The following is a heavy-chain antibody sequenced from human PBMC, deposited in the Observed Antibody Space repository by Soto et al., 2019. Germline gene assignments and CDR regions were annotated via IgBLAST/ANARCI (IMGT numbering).Heavy chain of an antibody. Sequence: SETLSLTCAVYGGSFSGYYWSWIRQPPGKGLEWIGEINHSGSTNYNPSLKSRVTISVDTSKNQFSLKLSSVTAADTAVYYCARGFNIVVGQSRGRKINWFGPWGQGTLVTVSS. J-gene: IGHJ5*02. CDR3: ARGFNIVVGQSRGRKINWFGP. V-gene: IGHV4-34*01. CDR2: INHSGST. CDR1: GGSFSGYY. D-gene: IGHD2-2*01.